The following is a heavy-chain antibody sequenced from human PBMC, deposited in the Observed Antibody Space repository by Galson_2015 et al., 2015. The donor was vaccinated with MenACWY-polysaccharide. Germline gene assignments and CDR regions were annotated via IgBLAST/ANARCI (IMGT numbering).Heavy chain of an antibody. CDR3: AKAAHFEPFTI. D-gene: IGHD2/OR15-2a*01. CDR1: GASISYSNYY. CDR2: IFYDGRT. J-gene: IGHJ3*02. V-gene: IGHV4-39*07. Sequence: SETLSLTCTVSGASISYSNYYWGWLRQLLGKGLEWIGSIFYDGRTFYNPSFESRAAVSADTSRSQFFLDLNSMTAADTAVYYCAKAAHFEPFTIWGQGAMVVVSS.